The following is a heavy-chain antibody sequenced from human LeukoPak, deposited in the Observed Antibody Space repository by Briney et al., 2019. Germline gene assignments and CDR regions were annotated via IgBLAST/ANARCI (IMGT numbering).Heavy chain of an antibody. Sequence: VASVKVSCKASGGTFSSYAISWVRQAPGQGLEWMGRIIPIFGIANYAQKFQGRVTITADKSTSTAYMELSSLRSGDTAVYYCARDTVTTYYNWFDPWGQGTLVTVSS. CDR2: IIPIFGIA. D-gene: IGHD4-17*01. CDR1: GGTFSSYA. V-gene: IGHV1-69*04. J-gene: IGHJ5*02. CDR3: ARDTVTTYYNWFDP.